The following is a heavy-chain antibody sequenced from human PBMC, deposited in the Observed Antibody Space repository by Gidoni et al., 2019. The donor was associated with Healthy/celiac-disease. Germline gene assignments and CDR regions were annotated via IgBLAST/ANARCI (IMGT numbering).Heavy chain of an antibody. CDR3: AKDIQNYYGSHYYGMDV. CDR1: GFTFDAYA. D-gene: IGHD3-10*01. CDR2: SSWNSGYI. V-gene: IGHV3-9*01. J-gene: IGHJ6*02. Sequence: EVQLVESGGGLAQPGRSLRLSCAASGFTFDAYAMHWVRQAPGKGLEWVSGSSWNSGYIGYADSVKGRFTISRDNAKNSLYLQMNSLRAEDTALYYCAKDIQNYYGSHYYGMDVWGQGTTVTVSS.